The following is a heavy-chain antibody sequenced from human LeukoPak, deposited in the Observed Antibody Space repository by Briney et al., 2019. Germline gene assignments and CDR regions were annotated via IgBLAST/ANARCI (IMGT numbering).Heavy chain of an antibody. CDR3: AKVDCLGSCYRYYFDY. CDR1: GFTFSSYG. J-gene: IGHJ4*02. D-gene: IGHD2-15*01. CDR2: ISYDGSNK. Sequence: GRSLRLSCAASGFTFSSYGMHWVRQAPGKGLEWGAVISYDGSNKYYADSVKGRFTISRDNSKNTLYLQMNSLRAEDTAVYYCAKVDCLGSCYRYYFDYWGQGTLVTVSS. V-gene: IGHV3-30*18.